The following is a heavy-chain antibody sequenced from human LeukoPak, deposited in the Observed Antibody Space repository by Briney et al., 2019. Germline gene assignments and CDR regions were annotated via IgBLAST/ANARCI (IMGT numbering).Heavy chain of an antibody. Sequence: GGSLRLSCAASGFTFSSYAMSWVRQAPGKGLEWVSDISGSGGSTYYADSVKGRFTISRDNSKNTLYLQMNSLRAEDTAVYYCASSIAAAGTIDYWGQGTLVTVSS. CDR1: GFTFSSYA. J-gene: IGHJ4*02. CDR3: ASSIAAAGTIDY. D-gene: IGHD6-13*01. CDR2: ISGSGGST. V-gene: IGHV3-23*01.